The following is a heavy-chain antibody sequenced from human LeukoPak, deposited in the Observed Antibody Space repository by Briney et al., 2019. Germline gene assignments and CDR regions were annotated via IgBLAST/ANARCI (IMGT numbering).Heavy chain of an antibody. J-gene: IGHJ4*02. CDR2: ISSSSSYI. CDR1: GFTFSSYS. CDR3: ARQDLGELSFYY. Sequence: GGSLRLSCAASGFTFSSYSMNWVRQAPGKGLEWVSSISSSSSYIYYADSVKGRFTISRDNAKNSLYLQMNSLRAEDTAVYYCARQDLGELSFYYWGQGTLVTVSS. V-gene: IGHV3-21*01. D-gene: IGHD3-16*02.